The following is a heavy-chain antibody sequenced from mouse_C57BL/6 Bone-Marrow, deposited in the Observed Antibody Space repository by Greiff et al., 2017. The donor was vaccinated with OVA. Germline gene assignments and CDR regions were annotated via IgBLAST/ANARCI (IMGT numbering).Heavy chain of an antibody. CDR1: GFTFTDYY. D-gene: IGHD2-4*01. J-gene: IGHJ1*03. CDR3: ARRNYEGQYFDV. Sequence: DVKLVESGGGLVQPGGSLSLSCAASGFTFTDYYMSWVRQPPGKALEWLGFIRNKANGYTTEYSASVQGRFTISRDNSQSILYLQLNALRAEDRATYYCARRNYEGQYFDVWGTGTTVTVSS. V-gene: IGHV7-3*01. CDR2: IRNKANGYTT.